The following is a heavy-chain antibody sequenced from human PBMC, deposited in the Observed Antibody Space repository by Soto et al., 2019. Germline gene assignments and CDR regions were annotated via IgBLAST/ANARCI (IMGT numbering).Heavy chain of an antibody. CDR1: GYSFTSYW. CDR2: IDPSDSYT. Sequence: PGESLKISCKGSGYSFTSYWISWVRQMPGKGLEWMGRIDPSDSYTNYSPSFQGHVTISADKSISTAYLQWSSLKASDTAMYYCARLDFDWPDYYYYGMDVWGQGTTVTVSS. D-gene: IGHD3-9*01. J-gene: IGHJ6*02. CDR3: ARLDFDWPDYYYYGMDV. V-gene: IGHV5-10-1*01.